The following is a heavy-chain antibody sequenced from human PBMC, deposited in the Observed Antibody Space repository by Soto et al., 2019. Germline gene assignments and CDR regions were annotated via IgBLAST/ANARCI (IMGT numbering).Heavy chain of an antibody. CDR1: GFTFSSYA. Sequence: GGSLRLSCAASGFTFSSYAMHWVRQAPGKGLEWVAVISYDGSNKYYADSVKGRFTISRDNSKNTLYLQMNSLRAEDTAVYYCARDRRWLQMGSYFDYWGQGTLVTVSS. D-gene: IGHD5-12*01. CDR2: ISYDGSNK. J-gene: IGHJ4*02. V-gene: IGHV3-30-3*01. CDR3: ARDRRWLQMGSYFDY.